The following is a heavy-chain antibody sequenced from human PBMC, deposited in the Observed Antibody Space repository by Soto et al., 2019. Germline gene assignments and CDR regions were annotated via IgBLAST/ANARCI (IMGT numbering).Heavy chain of an antibody. J-gene: IGHJ5*02. V-gene: IGHV1-8*01. CDR1: GYTFTSYD. Sequence: QVPLVQSGAEVKKPGASVQVSCKAPGYTFTSYDINWVRQATGQGLEWMGWMNPNSRNTGYAQKFQGRVTMSRNTSISTAYMELRSLRSEDTAVYYCARGVIPYSSSSRFDPWGQGTLVTVSS. CDR3: ARGVIPYSSSSRFDP. D-gene: IGHD6-6*01. CDR2: MNPNSRNT.